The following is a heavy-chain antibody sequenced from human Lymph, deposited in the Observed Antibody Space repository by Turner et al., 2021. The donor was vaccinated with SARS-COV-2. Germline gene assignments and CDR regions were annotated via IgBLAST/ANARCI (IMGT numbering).Heavy chain of an antibody. CDR2: ISYDGSNK. D-gene: IGHD6-25*01. V-gene: IGHV3-30-3*01. CDR3: ARDVGAALDY. CDR1: GFTFSSYA. Sequence: QVLLLESGGGVVQPGRSLRLSCAASGFTFSSYAMHWVRQAPGKGLEWVALISYDGSNKYYADSVKGRFTISRDNSKNTLYLQMNSLRAEDTAVYYCARDVGAALDYWGQGTLVTVSS. J-gene: IGHJ4*02.